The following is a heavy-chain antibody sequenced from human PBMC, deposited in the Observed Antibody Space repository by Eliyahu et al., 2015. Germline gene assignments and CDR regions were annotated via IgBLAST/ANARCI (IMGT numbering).Heavy chain of an antibody. J-gene: IGHJ6*02. CDR1: GSTFAEYG. CDR3: ARGARDYYDSSGYYKYYGMDV. D-gene: IGHD3-22*01. V-gene: IGHV3-20*04. Sequence: EVQLVESGGGVVRPGGSLRLSCAASGSTFAEYGMNWVRQAPGKGLEWVSNINWNGDRTGYADSVKGRFTISRDNAKNSLYLQMNSLRAEDTAFYYCARGARDYYDSSGYYKYYGMDVWGQGTTVTVSS. CDR2: INWNGDRT.